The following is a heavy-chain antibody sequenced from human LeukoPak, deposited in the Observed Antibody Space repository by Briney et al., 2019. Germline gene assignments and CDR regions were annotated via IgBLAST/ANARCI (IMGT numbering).Heavy chain of an antibody. D-gene: IGHD2-2*02. V-gene: IGHV3-49*04. CDR1: GFTFGDYA. J-gene: IGHJ4*02. CDR2: IRSKAYGGTT. CDR3: TRDRIVVVPAAIGYFDY. Sequence: PGGSLRLSRTASGFTFGDYAMSWVRQAPGKGLEWVGFIRSKAYGGTTEYAASVKCRFTVSRDDSKSIAYLQMNSLKTEDTAVYYCTRDRIVVVPAAIGYFDYWGQGTLVTVSS.